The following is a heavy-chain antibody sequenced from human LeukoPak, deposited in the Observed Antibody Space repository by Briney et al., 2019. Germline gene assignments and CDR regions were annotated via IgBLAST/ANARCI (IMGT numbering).Heavy chain of an antibody. CDR2: INHRGST. CDR1: GFIFSTYA. Sequence: GSLRLSCATSGFIFSTYALSWIRQPPGKGLEWIGEINHRGSTNYNPSLKSRVTISLDTSKKQFSLTLISVTAADTAVYYCAVEGGQQLVRAHYWGQGTLVTVSS. J-gene: IGHJ4*02. D-gene: IGHD6-13*01. CDR3: AVEGGQQLVRAHY. V-gene: IGHV4-34*08.